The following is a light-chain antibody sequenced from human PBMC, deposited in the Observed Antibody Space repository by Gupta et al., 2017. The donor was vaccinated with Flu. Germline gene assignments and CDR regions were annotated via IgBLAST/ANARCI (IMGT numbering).Light chain of an antibody. Sequence: QSALTQPASVSGSPGQSITISCTGTSSDVGGYNYVSWYQQHPGKAPELMIYEVTDRPSGVSNRFSGYKSGNTTSLTISGLQAEDEADYFCASYTTTSTWVFGGGTKLTVL. CDR3: ASYTTTSTWV. CDR1: SSDVGGYNY. V-gene: IGLV2-14*01. CDR2: EVT. J-gene: IGLJ3*02.